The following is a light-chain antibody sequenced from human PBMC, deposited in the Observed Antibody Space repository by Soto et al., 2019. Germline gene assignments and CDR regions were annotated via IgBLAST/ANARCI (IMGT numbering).Light chain of an antibody. CDR2: GAS. V-gene: IGKV3-15*01. J-gene: IGKJ1*01. CDR3: QQYNNWPPWT. CDR1: QSVSTN. Sequence: RVMTQSPATLSLSPGERATLSCRASQSVSTNVAWYQQKPGQAPRLLIYGASTRATDIPARFSGSGSGTEFPLTISSLQSEDFAVYYCQQYNNWPPWTVGQGTKVEVK.